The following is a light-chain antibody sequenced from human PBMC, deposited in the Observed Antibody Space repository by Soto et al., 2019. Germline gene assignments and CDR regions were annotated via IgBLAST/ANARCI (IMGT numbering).Light chain of an antibody. V-gene: IGKV3-15*01. CDR2: GAS. CDR1: QGVGRT. J-gene: IGKJ4*02. CDR3: QRYNDWPLT. Sequence: EIVMTQSPATLSVSPADTVTLSCWARQGVGRTVDWYPQKPGQTPRLRIYGASIRATSLPARFSGSGSGTEFAFTIHSRQAEDSAVYYFQRYNDWPLTFGGGTKVEIQ.